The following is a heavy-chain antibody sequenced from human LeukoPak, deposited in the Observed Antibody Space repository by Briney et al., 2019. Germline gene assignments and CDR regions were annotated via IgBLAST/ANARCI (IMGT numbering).Heavy chain of an antibody. CDR2: ISYDGSNK. V-gene: IGHV3-30-3*01. D-gene: IGHD3-22*01. CDR3: ARDVSRDYYDSSGYADPGQKNDEDY. J-gene: IGHJ4*02. CDR1: GFTFSSYA. Sequence: EGSLRLSCAASGFTFSSYAMHWVRQAPGKGLEWVAVISYDGSNKYYADSVKGRFTISRDNSKNTLYLQMDSLRAEDTAVYYCARDVSRDYYDSSGYADPGQKNDEDYWGQGTLVTVSS.